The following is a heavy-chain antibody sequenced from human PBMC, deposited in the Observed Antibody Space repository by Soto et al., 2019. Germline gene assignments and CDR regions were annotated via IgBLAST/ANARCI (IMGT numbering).Heavy chain of an antibody. Sequence: QVQLVESGGGVVQPGTSLRLSCAASGFSFSAYGMHWVRQAPGKGLQWVAVIWYDGSKEYYADSLKGRFTISRDNSKNTLALQMSGLRAEDTARYYCAKYYLGSGSHFGCWGQGTLVTVSS. CDR2: IWYDGSKE. D-gene: IGHD3-10*01. CDR1: GFSFSAYG. CDR3: AKYYLGSGSHFGC. V-gene: IGHV3-33*06. J-gene: IGHJ4*02.